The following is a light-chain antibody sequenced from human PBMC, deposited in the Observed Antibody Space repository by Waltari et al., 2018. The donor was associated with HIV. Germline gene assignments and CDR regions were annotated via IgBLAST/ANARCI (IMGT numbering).Light chain of an antibody. CDR1: TNDIGGYNY. J-gene: IGLJ2*01. CDR2: DID. V-gene: IGLV2-11*01. CDR3: CAYAGGLE. Sequence: QSALTQPRSVSGSPGQSVTISCTGSTNDIGGYNYVSWYQQHPGKVPKLMIYDIDKRPSGVPDRFSGSKSGYAAALTISGLQAEDEADYYCCAYAGGLEFGGGTKLTVL.